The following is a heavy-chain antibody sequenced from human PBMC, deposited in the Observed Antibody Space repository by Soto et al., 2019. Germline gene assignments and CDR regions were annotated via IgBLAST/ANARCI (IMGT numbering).Heavy chain of an antibody. J-gene: IGHJ4*02. CDR3: TSASSLDFDF. D-gene: IGHD3-16*01. Sequence: PGGSLRLSCTTSGFTFGYYALSWVRQAPGKGLEWVGFIRRNAYGGTTDYAASVKGRVTISRDDSKSIAYLQMNSLRSEDTALYYCTSASSLDFDFWGQGTLVTGS. CDR2: IRRNAYGGTT. CDR1: GFTFGYYA. V-gene: IGHV3-49*04.